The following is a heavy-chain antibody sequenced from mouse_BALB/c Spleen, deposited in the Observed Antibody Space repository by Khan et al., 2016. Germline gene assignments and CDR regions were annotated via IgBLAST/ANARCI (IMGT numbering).Heavy chain of an antibody. CDR3: TNRYEAWFTY. CDR1: DYTFTDYE. CDR2: FHPGSGGT. Sequence: QVQLQQSGAELVRPGASVKLSCKALDYTFTDYEMHWVRQTPVHGLEWIGGFHPGSGGTAYNQRFKGKATLTDDKSSSTAYMELSSLTSEDSAVYYCTNRYEAWFTYWGQGTLVTVSA. D-gene: IGHD2-14*01. V-gene: IGHV1-15*01. J-gene: IGHJ3*01.